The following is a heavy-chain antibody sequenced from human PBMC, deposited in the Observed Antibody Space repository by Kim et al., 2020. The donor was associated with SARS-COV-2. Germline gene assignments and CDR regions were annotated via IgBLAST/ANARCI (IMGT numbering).Heavy chain of an antibody. J-gene: IGHJ6*02. CDR3: ARDLSDTVAGIYYYYGMDV. D-gene: IGHD6-19*01. V-gene: IGHV6-1*01. CDR2: TYYRSKWYN. Sequence: SQTLSLTCAISGDSVSSNSAAWNWIRQSPSRGLEWLGRTYYRSKWYNDYAVSVKSRITINPDTSKNQFSLQLNSVTPEDTAVYYCARDLSDTVAGIYYYYGMDVWGQGTTVTFSS. CDR1: GDSVSSNSAA.